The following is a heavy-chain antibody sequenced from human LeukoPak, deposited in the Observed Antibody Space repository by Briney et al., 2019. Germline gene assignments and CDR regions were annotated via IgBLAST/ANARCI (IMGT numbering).Heavy chain of an antibody. CDR3: AKRDRFGTVTNYFDY. D-gene: IGHD4-17*01. CDR2: INQDGSEK. Sequence: GGSLRLSCAASGFTFSSYWMNWVRQAPGKGLEWVASINQDGSEKYYLDSVKGRFTISRDNAKNSLYLQMNSLRAEDTAVYYCAKRDRFGTVTNYFDYWGQGTLVTVSS. J-gene: IGHJ4*02. V-gene: IGHV3-7*03. CDR1: GFTFSSYW.